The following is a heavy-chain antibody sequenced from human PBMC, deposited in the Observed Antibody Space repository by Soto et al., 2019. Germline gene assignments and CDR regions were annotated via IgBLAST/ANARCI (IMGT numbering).Heavy chain of an antibody. CDR3: AREDVHSGYDLRIDY. CDR2: IYYSGST. Sequence: SETLSLTCTVSGGSISSYYGSWILQPPGKGLEWIGYIYYSGSTNYNPSLKSRVTISVDTSKNQFSLKLSSVTAADTAVYYCAREDVHSGYDLRIDYWVQGTLVTVS. V-gene: IGHV4-59*01. CDR1: GGSISSYY. D-gene: IGHD5-12*01. J-gene: IGHJ4*02.